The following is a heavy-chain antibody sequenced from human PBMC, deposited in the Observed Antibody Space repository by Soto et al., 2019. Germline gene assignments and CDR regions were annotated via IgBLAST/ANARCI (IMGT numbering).Heavy chain of an antibody. CDR1: CVSFSVYY. Sequence: SETLSLTCAVYCVSFSVYYCSGSLQPPEKGLGWVGEINHRRITNYNPSLKSRGTISRETCKNQFSLKVRSVTAADPAVYYCARPLTTVTTSLGYWGQGNMVTVSS. J-gene: IGHJ4*02. V-gene: IGHV4-34*01. D-gene: IGHD4-17*01. CDR3: ARPLTTVTTSLGY. CDR2: INHRRIT.